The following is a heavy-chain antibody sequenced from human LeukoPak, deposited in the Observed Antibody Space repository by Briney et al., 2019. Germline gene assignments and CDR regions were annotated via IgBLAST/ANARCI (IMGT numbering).Heavy chain of an antibody. CDR3: ARDRPGIAVAGDAFDI. D-gene: IGHD6-19*01. J-gene: IGHJ3*02. CDR1: GGSISSYY. V-gene: IGHV4-59*01. CDR2: IYNRGST. Sequence: SETLSLTCTVSGGSISSYYWSWIRQPPGKGLEWIGYIYNRGSTNYNPSLKSRVSISVDTSKNQFSLELRSVTAADTAVYYCARDRPGIAVAGDAFDIWGQGTMVTVSS.